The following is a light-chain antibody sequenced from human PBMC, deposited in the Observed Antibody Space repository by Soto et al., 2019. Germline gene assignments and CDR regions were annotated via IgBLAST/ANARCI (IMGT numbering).Light chain of an antibody. CDR1: QTVSNSF. V-gene: IGKV3-20*01. CDR2: ATS. J-gene: IGKJ1*01. Sequence: IVLTQSPGTLSLSPGETATLSCRASQTVSNSFLGWYQQRPGQAPRLLMIATSKTAPGIPDRFSGSGSGTDFTLTISRLEPEDFAVYYCQEYGTSRTFVQGTKVEIK. CDR3: QEYGTSRT.